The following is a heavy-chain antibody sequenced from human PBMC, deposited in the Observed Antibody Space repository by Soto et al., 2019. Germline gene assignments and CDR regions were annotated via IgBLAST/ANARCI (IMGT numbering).Heavy chain of an antibody. J-gene: IGHJ4*02. CDR2: INPSGGST. CDR3: ARVGSSGYYYVGYFDY. Sequence: QVQLVQSGAEVKKPGASVKVSCKASGYTFTSYYMHWVRQAPGQGLEWMGIINPSGGSTSYAQKFQGRVTMTRDTSTSTVYMELSSLRSEDTAVYYCARVGSSGYYYVGYFDYWGQGTLVTVSS. CDR1: GYTFTSYY. V-gene: IGHV1-46*01. D-gene: IGHD3-22*01.